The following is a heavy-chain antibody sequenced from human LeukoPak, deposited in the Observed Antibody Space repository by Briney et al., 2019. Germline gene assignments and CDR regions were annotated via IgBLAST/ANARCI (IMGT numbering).Heavy chain of an antibody. D-gene: IGHD3-22*01. J-gene: IGHJ4*02. CDR1: GFTFDDYA. V-gene: IGHV3-9*01. Sequence: GGSLRLSCAASGFTFDDYAMPWVRQAPGKGLEWVSGISWNSGSIGYADSVKGRFTISRDNAKNSLYLQMNSLRAEDTALYYCAKAQRNYYDSWDIDYWGQGTLVTVSS. CDR2: ISWNSGSI. CDR3: AKAQRNYYDSWDIDY.